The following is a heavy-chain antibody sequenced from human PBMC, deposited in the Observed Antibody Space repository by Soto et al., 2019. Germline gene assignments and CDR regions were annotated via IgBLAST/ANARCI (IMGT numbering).Heavy chain of an antibody. J-gene: IGHJ3*01. CDR2: LYYSGST. CDR3: ARGEYYYDRSGYAL. Sequence: QVQLQESGPGLVKPSQTLSLTCTVSGGSISSGGYYWSWIRQHPGKGLAWIGYLYYSGSTYYTPSLTSRVTISVDTYKNQFSLKLSSVAAADTAVYYCARGEYYYDRSGYALWGQGTMVTVSS. D-gene: IGHD3-22*01. V-gene: IGHV4-31*03. CDR1: GGSISSGGYY.